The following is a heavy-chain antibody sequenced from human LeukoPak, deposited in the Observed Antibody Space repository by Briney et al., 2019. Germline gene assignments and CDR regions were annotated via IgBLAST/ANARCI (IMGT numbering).Heavy chain of an antibody. CDR2: IFGNGRTT. V-gene: IGHV3-23*01. CDR3: ARGRYDWNDVGYFDY. Sequence: GGSLRLSRAASGFTFSTFAMSWVRQAPGKGLEWVSAIFGNGRTTYYADSAKGRFTISRDNSKNTLYLQMNSLRAEDTAVYYCARGRYDWNDVGYFDYWGQGTLVSVSS. CDR1: GFTFSTFA. J-gene: IGHJ4*02. D-gene: IGHD1-1*01.